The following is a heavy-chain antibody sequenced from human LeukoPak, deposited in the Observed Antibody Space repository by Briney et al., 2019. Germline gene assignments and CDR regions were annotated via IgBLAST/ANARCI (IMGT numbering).Heavy chain of an antibody. J-gene: IGHJ6*03. D-gene: IGHD6-13*01. CDR3: AREVYSRTTLDYMDL. V-gene: IGHV3-21*01. CDR1: GLTFISYS. Sequence: GGSLRLSCAASGLTFISYSMNWVRQAPGKGLEWVSSISSSSSYIYYADSVKGRFTISRDNAKNSLYLQMNSLRVEDTAVYYCAREVYSRTTLDYMDLWGKGTTVTVSS. CDR2: ISSSSSYI.